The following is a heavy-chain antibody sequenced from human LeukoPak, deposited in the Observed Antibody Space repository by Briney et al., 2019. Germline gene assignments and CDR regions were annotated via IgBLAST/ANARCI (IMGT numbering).Heavy chain of an antibody. Sequence: ASVKVSCKASGYTFTSYAMHWVRQAPGQRLEWMGWINAGNGNTKYSQKFQGRVTITRDTSASTAYMELSSLRSEDTAVYYCARGHYSSSWYGSNWFDPWGQGTLVTVSS. CDR2: INAGNGNT. CDR3: ARGHYSSSWYGSNWFDP. D-gene: IGHD6-13*01. CDR1: GYTFTSYA. V-gene: IGHV1-3*01. J-gene: IGHJ5*02.